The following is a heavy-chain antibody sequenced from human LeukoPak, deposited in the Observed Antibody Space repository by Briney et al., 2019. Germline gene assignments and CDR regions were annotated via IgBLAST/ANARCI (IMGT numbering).Heavy chain of an antibody. CDR2: INHSGSI. D-gene: IGHD3-10*02. J-gene: IGHJ4*02. Sequence: PSETLSLTCAVHGGSFSGYYWSWIRQPPGKGLEWIGEINHSGSINYNPSLKSRVTISVDTSKNQFSLKLSSVTAADTAVYYCARVFVRFGWYFDYWGQGTLVTVSS. V-gene: IGHV4-34*01. CDR3: ARVFVRFGWYFDY. CDR1: GGSFSGYY.